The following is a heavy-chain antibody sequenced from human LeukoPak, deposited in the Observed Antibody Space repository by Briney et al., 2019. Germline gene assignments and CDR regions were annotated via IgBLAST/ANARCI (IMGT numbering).Heavy chain of an antibody. V-gene: IGHV3-21*01. CDR1: GFTFSSYS. J-gene: IGHJ4*02. Sequence: PGGSLRLSCAASGFTFSSYSMNWVRQAPGKGLEWVSSISSSSSYIYYADSVEGRFTISRDNAKNSLYLQMNSLRAEDTAVYYCARLGDGYKFDCWGQGTLVTVSS. CDR2: ISSSSSYI. CDR3: ARLGDGYKFDC. D-gene: IGHD5-24*01.